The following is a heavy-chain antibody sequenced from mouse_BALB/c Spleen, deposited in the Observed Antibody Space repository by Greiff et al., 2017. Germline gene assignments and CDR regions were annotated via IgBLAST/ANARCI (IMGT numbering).Heavy chain of an antibody. CDR2: ISSGSSTI. J-gene: IGHJ2*01. CDR1: GFTFSSFG. Sequence: EVKLVESGGGLVQPGGSRKLSCAASGFTFSSFGMHWVRQAPEKGLEWVAYISSGSSTIYYADTVKGRFTISRDNPKNTLFLQMTSLRSEDTAMYYCARCCGHYFDYWGQGTTLTVSS. CDR3: ARCCGHYFDY. D-gene: IGHD1-1*02. V-gene: IGHV5-17*02.